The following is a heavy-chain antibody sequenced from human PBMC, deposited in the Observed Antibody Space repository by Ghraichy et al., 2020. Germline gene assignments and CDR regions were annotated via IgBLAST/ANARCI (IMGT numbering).Heavy chain of an antibody. CDR2: ISSSGGKTT. CDR1: GFTFRSYE. J-gene: IGHJ6*02. V-gene: IGHV3-48*03. D-gene: IGHD5-24*01. CDR3: ARDPERPLEEKGMDV. Sequence: GGSLRLSCAVSGFTFRSYEMNWVRQAPGKGLEWVSYISSSGGKTTSYADSVKGRFTISRDNAKNSLYLQMNSLRVEDTAVYYCARDPERPLEEKGMDVWGQGTTVTVSS.